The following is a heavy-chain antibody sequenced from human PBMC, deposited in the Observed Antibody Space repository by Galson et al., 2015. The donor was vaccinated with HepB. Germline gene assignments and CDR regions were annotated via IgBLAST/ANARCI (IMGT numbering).Heavy chain of an antibody. CDR1: GFSLSTSGVG. CDR3: AHAEILDALGGFDP. J-gene: IGHJ5*02. CDR2: IYWDDDK. D-gene: IGHD3/OR15-3a*01. V-gene: IGHV2-5*02. Sequence: PALVKPTQTLTLTCTFSGFSLSTSGVGVGWTRQPPGKALEWLALIYWDDDKRYSPSLKSRLTITKDTSKNQVVLTMTNMDPVDTATYYCAHAEILDALGGFDPWGQGTLVTVST.